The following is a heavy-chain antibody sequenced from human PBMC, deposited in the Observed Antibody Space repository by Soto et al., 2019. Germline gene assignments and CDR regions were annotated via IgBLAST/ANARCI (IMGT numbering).Heavy chain of an antibody. D-gene: IGHD6-13*01. J-gene: IGHJ4*02. V-gene: IGHV4-39*07. CDR1: GGSVSSSSYS. Sequence: PSETLSLTCTVSGGSVSSSSYSWGWIRQPPGKGLEWIGTIYSSENTYYNPSLMSRVTISVDTSKNQLSLKLSSVTAADTAAYYCARTYSSSWSPFDYRGQGTLVTVSS. CDR3: ARTYSSSWSPFDY. CDR2: IYSSENT.